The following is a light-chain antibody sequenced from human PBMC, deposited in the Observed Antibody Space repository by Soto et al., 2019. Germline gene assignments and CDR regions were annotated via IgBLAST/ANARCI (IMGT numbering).Light chain of an antibody. V-gene: IGLV2-14*03. CDR3: SSYTSSSTYVV. CDR1: SSDVGGYNY. Sequence: QSALTQPASVSGSPGQSITISCTGNSSDVGGYNYVSWYQQHPGKAPKLMIYDVSNRPSGVSNRFSGSKSGNTASLTISGLQAEDEADYYCSSYTSSSTYVVFGVGTKVTVL. J-gene: IGLJ2*01. CDR2: DVS.